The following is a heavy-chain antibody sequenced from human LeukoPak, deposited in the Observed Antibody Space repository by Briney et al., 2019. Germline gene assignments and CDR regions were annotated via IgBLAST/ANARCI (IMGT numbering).Heavy chain of an antibody. J-gene: IGHJ1*01. CDR2: FNTNDGDT. Sequence: ASVKVSCKASGYTFTSYGITWVRQAPGQGPEWMGWFNTNDGDTNCARKFQGRVTMTTDTSTSTAYMELRSLRFDDTAVYYCARWGDCSGISCFEYFQYWGQGTLVTVSS. D-gene: IGHD2-2*01. CDR1: GYTFTSYG. V-gene: IGHV1-18*01. CDR3: ARWGDCSGISCFEYFQY.